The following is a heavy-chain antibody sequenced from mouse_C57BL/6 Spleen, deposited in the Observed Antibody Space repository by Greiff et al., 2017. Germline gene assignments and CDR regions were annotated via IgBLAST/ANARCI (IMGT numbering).Heavy chain of an antibody. D-gene: IGHD1-1*01. Sequence: VQLQQSGPELVKPGASVKIPCKASGYTFTDYNMDWVKQSHGKSLEWIGDINPNNGGTIYNQKFKGKATLTVDKSSSTAYMELRSLTSEDTAVYYGARCYYGSSYGFAYWGQGTLVTVSA. V-gene: IGHV1-18*01. CDR2: INPNNGGT. CDR3: ARCYYGSSYGFAY. J-gene: IGHJ3*01. CDR1: GYTFTDYN.